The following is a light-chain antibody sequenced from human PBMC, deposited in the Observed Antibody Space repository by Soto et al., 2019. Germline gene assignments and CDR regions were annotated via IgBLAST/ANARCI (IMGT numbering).Light chain of an antibody. CDR2: GAS. CDR3: QQRSDWPPIT. V-gene: IGKV3-11*01. J-gene: IGKJ5*01. CDR1: QSVGSN. Sequence: EIVMTQSPATLSVSPGERATLSCRASQSVGSNLAWYQQKPDQAPRLLISGASTRATSIPARFSGSGSGTDFTLTISSLEPEDFAVYYCQQRSDWPPITFGQGTRLE.